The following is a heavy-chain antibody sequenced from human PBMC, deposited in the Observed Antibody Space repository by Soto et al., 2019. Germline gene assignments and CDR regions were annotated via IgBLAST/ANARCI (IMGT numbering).Heavy chain of an antibody. Sequence: GGSLRLSCAASGFTFSNAWMNWVRQAPGKGLEWVGRIKSKTDGGTTDYAAPVKGRFTISRDDSKNTLYLQMNSLKTEDTAVYYCTTAPGAYCGGDCYSDFDYWGQGTLVTVSS. CDR3: TTAPGAYCGGDCYSDFDY. D-gene: IGHD2-21*02. CDR2: IKSKTDGGTT. CDR1: GFTFSNAW. V-gene: IGHV3-15*07. J-gene: IGHJ4*02.